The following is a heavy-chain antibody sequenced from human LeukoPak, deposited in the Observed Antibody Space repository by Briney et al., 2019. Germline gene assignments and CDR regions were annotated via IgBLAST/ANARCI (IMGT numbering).Heavy chain of an antibody. Sequence: PSETLSLTCTVSGGGSISSSSYYWGWIRQPPEKGLEWIGSVYYSGHTYYNPSLKSRVTISLDTSKNQFSLKVSSVTAADTAVYYCAREGYSYGKNWFDPWGQGTLVTVSS. V-gene: IGHV4-39*07. D-gene: IGHD5-18*01. J-gene: IGHJ5*02. CDR1: GGGSISSSSYY. CDR2: VYYSGHT. CDR3: AREGYSYGKNWFDP.